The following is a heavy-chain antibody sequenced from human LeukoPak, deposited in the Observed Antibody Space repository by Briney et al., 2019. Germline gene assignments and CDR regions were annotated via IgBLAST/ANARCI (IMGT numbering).Heavy chain of an antibody. CDR1: GYSFTRYW. Sequence: GESLKISCKGSGYSFTRYWIGWVRQMPGKGLEWMGIIHPGDSDVRYGPSFQGQVTFSVDTSITTAYLQWSSLKASDTAMYYCARPTTVTTGYFDFWGRGTLVTVSS. D-gene: IGHD4-17*01. V-gene: IGHV5-51*01. CDR3: ARPTTVTTGYFDF. J-gene: IGHJ2*01. CDR2: IHPGDSDV.